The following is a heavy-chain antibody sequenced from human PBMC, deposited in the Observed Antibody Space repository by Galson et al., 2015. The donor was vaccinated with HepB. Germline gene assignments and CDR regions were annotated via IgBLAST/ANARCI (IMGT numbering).Heavy chain of an antibody. CDR1: GFTFSSYG. Sequence: SLRLSCAASGFTFSSYGMHWVRQAPGKGLEWVAVIWYDGSNKYYADSVKGRFTISRDNSKNTMYLQMNSLRAEDTAVYYCARDVKVVRGVIHNWFDPWGQGTLVTVSS. D-gene: IGHD3-10*01. V-gene: IGHV3-33*08. CDR3: ARDVKVVRGVIHNWFDP. J-gene: IGHJ5*02. CDR2: IWYDGSNK.